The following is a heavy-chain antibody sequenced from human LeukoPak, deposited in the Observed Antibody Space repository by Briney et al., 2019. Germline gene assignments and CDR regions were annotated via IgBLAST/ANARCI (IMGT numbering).Heavy chain of an antibody. J-gene: IGHJ4*02. CDR3: ARRGIAAAGYDY. V-gene: IGHV4-59*08. Sequence: SETLSLTCTVSGGSISSHYWSWIRQPPGKGLEWIGYIYYSGTTNYNPSLKSRVTILVDTSKNQFSLNLSSVTAADTAVYYCARRGIAAAGYDYWGQGTLVTVSS. CDR1: GGSISSHY. D-gene: IGHD6-13*01. CDR2: IYYSGTT.